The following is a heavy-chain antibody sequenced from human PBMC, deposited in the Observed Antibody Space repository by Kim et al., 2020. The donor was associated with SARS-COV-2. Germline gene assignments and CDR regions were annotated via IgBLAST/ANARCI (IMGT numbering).Heavy chain of an antibody. CDR1: GFTFSSYA. J-gene: IGHJ4*02. CDR2: ISGSGGST. CDR3: AKGRYPPYSSSWYVGVFDY. D-gene: IGHD6-13*01. Sequence: GGSLRLSCAASGFTFSSYAMSWVRQAPGKGLEWVSAISGSGGSTYYADSVKGRFTISRDNSKNTLYLQMNSLRAEDTAVYYCAKGRYPPYSSSWYVGVFDYWGQGTLVTVSS. V-gene: IGHV3-23*01.